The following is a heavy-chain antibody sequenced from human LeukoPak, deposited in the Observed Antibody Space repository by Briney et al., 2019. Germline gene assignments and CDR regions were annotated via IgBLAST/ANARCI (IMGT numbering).Heavy chain of an antibody. CDR3: ASGGSGYHSSLYYYYYYMDV. Sequence: SETLFLTCTVSGGSISSDYWSWIRQPPGKGLEWIGYIYYSGSTNYNPSLNSRVTISVDTSKNQFSLKLSSVTAADTAVYYCASGGSGYHSSLYYYYYYMDVWGKGTTVTVSS. CDR2: IYYSGST. V-gene: IGHV4-59*01. J-gene: IGHJ6*03. CDR1: GGSISSDY. D-gene: IGHD3-3*01.